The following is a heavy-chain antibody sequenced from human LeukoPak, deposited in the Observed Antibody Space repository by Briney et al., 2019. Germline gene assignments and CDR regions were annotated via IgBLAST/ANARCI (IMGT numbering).Heavy chain of an antibody. J-gene: IGHJ4*02. V-gene: IGHV3-7*01. CDR2: IKQDGSEK. Sequence: GRSLRLSCAAAGFTFSSYWRSWVRQAPGKGLEWVANIKQDGSEKYYVDSVKGRFTISRDNAKNSLYLQMNSLRAEDTALYYCASGRQLGYWGQGTLVTVSS. CDR3: ASGRQLGY. D-gene: IGHD3-16*01. CDR1: GFTFSSYW.